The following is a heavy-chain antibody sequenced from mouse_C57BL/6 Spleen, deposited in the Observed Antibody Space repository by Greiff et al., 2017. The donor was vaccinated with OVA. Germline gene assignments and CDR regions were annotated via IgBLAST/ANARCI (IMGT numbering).Heavy chain of an antibody. V-gene: IGHV1-52*01. CDR2: IDPSDSAT. D-gene: IGHD1-3*01. Sequence: VQLQQPGAELVRPGSSVKLSCKASGYTFTSYWMHWVKQRPIQGLEWIGNIDPSDSATHYNQKFKDKATLTVDKSSSTAYMQLSSLTSEDSAVYYCAREGSSSGDDWGKGTTLTVSS. J-gene: IGHJ2*01. CDR3: AREGSSSGDD. CDR1: GYTFTSYW.